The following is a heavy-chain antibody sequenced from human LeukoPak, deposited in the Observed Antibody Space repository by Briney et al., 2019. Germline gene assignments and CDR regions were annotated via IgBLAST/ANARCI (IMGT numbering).Heavy chain of an antibody. D-gene: IGHD3-10*01. J-gene: IGHJ6*03. Sequence: LSGGSLRLSCAASGFTFSSYEMNWVRQAPGKGLEWVSYISSSGSTIYYADSVKGRFTISRDNSKNTLYLQMNSLRAEDTAVYYCAKDGSLLWFGDPLYYYYYMDVWGKGTTVTISS. CDR2: ISSSGSTI. V-gene: IGHV3-48*03. CDR3: AKDGSLLWFGDPLYYYYYMDV. CDR1: GFTFSSYE.